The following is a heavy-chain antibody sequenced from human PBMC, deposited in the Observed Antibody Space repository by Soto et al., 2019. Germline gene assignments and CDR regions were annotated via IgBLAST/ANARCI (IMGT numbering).Heavy chain of an antibody. CDR2: ISAYNGNT. CDR1: GYTFTSYG. D-gene: IGHD2-2*02. Sequence: ASVKVSWKASGYTFTSYGISWVRQAPGQGLEWMGWISAYNGNTNYAQKLQGRVTMTTDTSTSTAYMELRSLRSDDTAVYYCARKSYCSSTSCYTDFDYWGQGTLVTVSS. V-gene: IGHV1-18*01. CDR3: ARKSYCSSTSCYTDFDY. J-gene: IGHJ4*02.